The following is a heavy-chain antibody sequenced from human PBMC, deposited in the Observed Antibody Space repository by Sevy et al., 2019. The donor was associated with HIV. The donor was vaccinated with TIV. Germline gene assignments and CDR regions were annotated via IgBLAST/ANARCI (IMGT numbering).Heavy chain of an antibody. J-gene: IGHJ6*02. CDR1: GFTFSDYY. Sequence: GGSLRLSCAASGFTFSDYYMSWIRQAPGQGLEWVSYVSGSDDTKYYADSVKGRFTITRDNAKNSLYLQMNSLRAEDTAVYYGARDHVKDGDLGDYYYFAMDVWGQGTTVTVSS. CDR2: VSGSDDTK. CDR3: ARDHVKDGDLGDYYYFAMDV. V-gene: IGHV3-11*01. D-gene: IGHD4-17*01.